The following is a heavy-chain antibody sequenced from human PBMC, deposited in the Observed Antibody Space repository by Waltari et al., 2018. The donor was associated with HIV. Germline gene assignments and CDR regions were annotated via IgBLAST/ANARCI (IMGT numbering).Heavy chain of an antibody. CDR3: ASGFTLDQ. CDR2: ISSSGSTT. V-gene: IGHV3-48*03. D-gene: IGHD2-15*01. Sequence: EVQLVESGGGLIQPGGSLRLSCTVSGFTFSGYEVNWVRQAPGKGLEWISYISSSGSTTYYADSVKGRFTISRDNANNSLYLQMNSLRAEDTAVYYCASGFTLDQWGQGTLITVSS. CDR1: GFTFSGYE. J-gene: IGHJ4*02.